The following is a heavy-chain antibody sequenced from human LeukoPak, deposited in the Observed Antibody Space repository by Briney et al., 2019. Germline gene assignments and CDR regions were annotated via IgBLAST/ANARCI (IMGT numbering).Heavy chain of an antibody. Sequence: QPGGSLRLSCAASGFTFSSYAMHWVRQAPGKGLEWVAVISYDGSNKYYADSVKGRFTISRDNSKNTLYLQMNSLRAEDTAVCYCARSGIKMVRGVIIKSPYHMDVWGKGTTVTVSS. D-gene: IGHD3-10*01. CDR2: ISYDGSNK. CDR3: ARSGIKMVRGVIIKSPYHMDV. CDR1: GFTFSSYA. V-gene: IGHV3-30*04. J-gene: IGHJ6*03.